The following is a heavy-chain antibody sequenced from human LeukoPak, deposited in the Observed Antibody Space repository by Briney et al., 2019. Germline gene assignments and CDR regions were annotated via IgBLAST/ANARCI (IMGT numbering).Heavy chain of an antibody. V-gene: IGHV4-39*07. J-gene: IGHJ4*02. CDR1: GGSISRNSDY. D-gene: IGHD7-27*01. CDR3: ARDGPLGILDY. CDR2: IYYGGST. Sequence: SETLSLTCTVSGGSISRNSDYWGWIRQPPGKGLESIGSIYYGGSTYYNPSLKSRVTISVDTSKNQFSLKLSSVTAADTAVYYCARDGPLGILDYWGQGTLVTVSS.